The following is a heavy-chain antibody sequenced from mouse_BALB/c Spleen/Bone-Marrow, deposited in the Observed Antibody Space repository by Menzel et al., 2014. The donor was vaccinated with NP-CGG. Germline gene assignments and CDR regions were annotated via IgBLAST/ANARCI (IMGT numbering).Heavy chain of an antibody. J-gene: IGHJ4*01. CDR1: GFTFSNYW. CDR2: ISLKSSNYAS. CDR3: TRREGEYALDY. V-gene: IGHV6-6*02. Sequence: EVQREESGGGLVQPGGSMKLSCVASGFTFSNYWMNWVRQSPEKGLEWVAEISLKSSNYASHYAESVKGRFTISRDDAKSSVYLQMTNVRAEDTGIDYYTRREGEYALDYWGQGTSVTVSS.